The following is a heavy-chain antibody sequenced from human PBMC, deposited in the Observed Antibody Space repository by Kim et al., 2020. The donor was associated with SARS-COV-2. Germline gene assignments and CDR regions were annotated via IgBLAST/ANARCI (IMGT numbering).Heavy chain of an antibody. J-gene: IGHJ4*02. Sequence: GGSLRLSCAASGFTFSSYGMHWVRQAPGKGLEWVAVISYDGSNKYYADSVKGRFTISRDNSKNTLYLQMNSLRAEDTAVYYCAKDPSHYYGSSGYYLYDDYWGQGTLVTVSS. CDR2: ISYDGSNK. CDR3: AKDPSHYYGSSGYYLYDDY. V-gene: IGHV3-30*18. CDR1: GFTFSSYG. D-gene: IGHD3-22*01.